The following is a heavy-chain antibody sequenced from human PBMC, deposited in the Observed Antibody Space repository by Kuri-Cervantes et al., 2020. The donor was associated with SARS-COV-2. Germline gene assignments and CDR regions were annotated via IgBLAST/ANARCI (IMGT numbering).Heavy chain of an antibody. CDR1: GGSISSSNW. CDR2: IYHSGST. Sequence: SETLSLTCAVSGGSISSSNWWSWVRQPPGKGLEWIGEIYHSGSTNYNPSLKSRVTISVDKSKNQFSLKLSSVTAADTAVYYCARDRRYDFWSGYSANDAFDIWGQGTMVTVSS. CDR3: ARDRRYDFWSGYSANDAFDI. J-gene: IGHJ3*02. D-gene: IGHD3-3*01. V-gene: IGHV4-4*02.